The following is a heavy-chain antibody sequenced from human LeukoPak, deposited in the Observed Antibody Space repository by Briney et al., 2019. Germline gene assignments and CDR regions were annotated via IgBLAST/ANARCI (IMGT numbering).Heavy chain of an antibody. D-gene: IGHD5-18*01. J-gene: IGHJ4*02. Sequence: PGGSLRLSCAASGFPFSSYAMSWVRQAPGKGLEWVSAISGSGGSTYYADSVKGRFTISRDNSKNTLYLQMNSLRAEDTAVYYCAKGGVKDGYSYGKYYFDYWGQGTLVTVSS. V-gene: IGHV3-23*01. CDR3: AKGGVKDGYSYGKYYFDY. CDR1: GFPFSSYA. CDR2: ISGSGGST.